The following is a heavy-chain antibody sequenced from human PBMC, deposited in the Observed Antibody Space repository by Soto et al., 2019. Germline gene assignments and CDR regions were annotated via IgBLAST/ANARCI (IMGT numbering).Heavy chain of an antibody. J-gene: IGHJ6*03. D-gene: IGHD2-15*01. V-gene: IGHV1-18*01. CDR3: QARSRWYMDV. Sequence: QVQLVQSGAEVKKPGASVKVSCKASDYSFSNFGIIWVRQAPGQGLGWMGWISVHGGNTNYAQKLQGRVNMTTDTTPRTRCKGLGGLGFGGKAVAVRQARSRWYMDVWGKGTTVTVSS. CDR2: ISVHGGNT. CDR1: DYSFSNFG.